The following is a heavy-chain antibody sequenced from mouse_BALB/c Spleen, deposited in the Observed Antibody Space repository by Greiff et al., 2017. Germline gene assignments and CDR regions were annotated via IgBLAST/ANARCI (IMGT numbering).Heavy chain of an antibody. CDR2: IYPGDGDT. CDR1: GYAFSSSW. Sequence: QVQLQQSGPELVKPGASVKISCKASGYAFSSSWMNWVKQRPGQGLEWIGRIYPGDGDTNYNGKFKGKATLTADKSSSTAYMQLSSLTSVDSAVYFCARGYYGNSLVVWGAGTTVTVSS. V-gene: IGHV1-82*01. CDR3: ARGYYGNSLVV. J-gene: IGHJ1*01. D-gene: IGHD2-1*01.